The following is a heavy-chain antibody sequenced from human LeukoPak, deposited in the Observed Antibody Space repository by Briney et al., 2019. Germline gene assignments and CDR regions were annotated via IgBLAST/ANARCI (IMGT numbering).Heavy chain of an antibody. CDR2: IDAARGDT. Sequence: ASVKVSCKADGFPFTEYALHWVRQAPGRGPGWRGGIDAARGDTKYSQKFQDRVTITRDTSASITYLDLASLTSGDTAVYFCARGRSRGRSFDWLDALDVWGQGTMVIVS. CDR3: ARGRSRGRSFDWLDALDV. J-gene: IGHJ3*01. CDR1: GFPFTEYA. V-gene: IGHV1-3*01. D-gene: IGHD3-9*01.